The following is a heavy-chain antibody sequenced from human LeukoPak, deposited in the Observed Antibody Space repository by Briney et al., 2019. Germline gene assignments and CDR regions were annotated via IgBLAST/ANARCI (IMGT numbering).Heavy chain of an antibody. J-gene: IGHJ6*03. D-gene: IGHD2-15*01. Sequence: SETLSLTCAVYGGSFSGYYWSWIRQPPGKRLEWSGEINHSGSTNYNTSPKSRVTISVATSKNQFSLTLSSVTAADTAVYYCARGHLTCSGGSCYDYYYYYMDVWGKGTTVTVSS. CDR2: INHSGST. CDR1: GGSFSGYY. CDR3: ARGHLTCSGGSCYDYYYYYMDV. V-gene: IGHV4-34*01.